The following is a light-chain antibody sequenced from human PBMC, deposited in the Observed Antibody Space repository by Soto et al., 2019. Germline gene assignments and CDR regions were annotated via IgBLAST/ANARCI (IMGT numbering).Light chain of an antibody. Sequence: QSVLTQPASVSGSPGQSITISCTGTSSDVGGYNSVSWYQQHPGKAPKLMIYEVSNRPSGVSNRVSGSKSGNTASLTISGLQAEDEADYYCSAYTTSSTLLYVFGTGTKRTVL. J-gene: IGLJ1*01. V-gene: IGLV2-14*01. CDR1: SSDVGGYNS. CDR3: SAYTTSSTLLYV. CDR2: EVS.